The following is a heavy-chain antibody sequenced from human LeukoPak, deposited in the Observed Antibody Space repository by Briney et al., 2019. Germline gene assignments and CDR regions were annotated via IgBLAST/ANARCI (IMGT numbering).Heavy chain of an antibody. CDR1: GYTFRSYA. J-gene: IGHJ4*02. V-gene: IGHV3-30*02. D-gene: IGHD4-17*01. CDR2: IRYDGSNK. Sequence: GGSLRLSCAASGYTFRSYALHWVRQAPGKGLEWVAFIRYDGSNKYYADSVKGRFTISRDNSKNTLYLQMNSLRAEDTAVYYCAKGEDYGDYRHDYWGQGTLVTVSS. CDR3: AKGEDYGDYRHDY.